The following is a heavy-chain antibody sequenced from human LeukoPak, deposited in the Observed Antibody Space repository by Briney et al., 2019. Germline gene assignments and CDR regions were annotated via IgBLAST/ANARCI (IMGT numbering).Heavy chain of an antibody. J-gene: IGHJ4*02. Sequence: EGSLRLSCAASGFTFSSYGMHWVRQAPGKGLEWVAVISYDGSNKYYADSVKGRFTISRDNSKNTLYLQMNSLRAEDTAVYYCAKGSWKLLGTSYFDYWGQGTLVTVSS. V-gene: IGHV3-30*18. CDR1: GFTFSSYG. CDR3: AKGSWKLLGTSYFDY. CDR2: ISYDGSNK. D-gene: IGHD1-1*01.